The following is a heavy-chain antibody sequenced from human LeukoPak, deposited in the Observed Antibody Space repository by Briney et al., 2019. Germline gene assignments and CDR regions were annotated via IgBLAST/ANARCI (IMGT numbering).Heavy chain of an antibody. CDR2: IRSKAYGGTT. CDR1: GFTFGDYA. Sequence: GRSLRPSCTASGFTFGDYAMSWFRQAPGKGLEWVGFIRSKAYGGTTEYAASVKGRFTISRDDSKSIAYLQMNSLKTEDTAVYYCTRSPLSHSSGWYLHDPWGQGTLVTVSS. V-gene: IGHV3-49*03. J-gene: IGHJ5*02. D-gene: IGHD6-19*01. CDR3: TRSPLSHSSGWYLHDP.